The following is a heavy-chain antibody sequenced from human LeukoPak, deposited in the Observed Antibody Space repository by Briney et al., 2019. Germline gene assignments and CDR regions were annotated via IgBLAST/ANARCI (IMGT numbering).Heavy chain of an antibody. CDR2: IYYSGST. J-gene: IGHJ5*02. V-gene: IGHV4-59*01. Sequence: SETLSLTCTVSGGSISSYYWSWIRQPPGKGLEWIGYIYYSGSTNYNPSLKSRVTISVDTSKNQFSLKLSSVTAADTAVYYCARLAAAGNWFDPWGQGTLVTVSS. CDR3: ARLAAAGNWFDP. CDR1: GGSISSYY. D-gene: IGHD6-13*01.